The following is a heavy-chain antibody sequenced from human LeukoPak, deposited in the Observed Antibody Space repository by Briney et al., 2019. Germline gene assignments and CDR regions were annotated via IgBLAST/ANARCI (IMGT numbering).Heavy chain of an antibody. Sequence: PGGSLRLSCAASGFTFSTYAVSWVRQAPGRGLEWVSAISGNGYSTYYADSVKGRFAISRDNSKNTLFLQMNSLRAEDTAVYYCASWDIDRGQQQDYWGQGTLVTVSS. V-gene: IGHV3-23*01. CDR3: ASWDIDRGQQQDY. CDR1: GFTFSTYA. CDR2: ISGNGYST. D-gene: IGHD6-13*01. J-gene: IGHJ4*02.